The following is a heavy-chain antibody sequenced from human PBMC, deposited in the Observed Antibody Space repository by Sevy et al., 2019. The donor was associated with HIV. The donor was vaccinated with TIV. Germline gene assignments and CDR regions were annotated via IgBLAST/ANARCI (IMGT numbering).Heavy chain of an antibody. D-gene: IGHD5-12*01. J-gene: IGHJ6*02. CDR3: AREAGGYDYDYGMDV. V-gene: IGHV4-39*02. Sequence: SETLSLTCSVSGGTIVSSGHYWGWIRQTPGKGLEWIGSIYYNGHTYYSPSLKSRLTISIDTSKNQFSLNLSSVTAADPAIYFCAREAGGYDYDYGMDVWGQGTTVTVSS. CDR2: IYYNGHT. CDR1: GGTIVSSGHY.